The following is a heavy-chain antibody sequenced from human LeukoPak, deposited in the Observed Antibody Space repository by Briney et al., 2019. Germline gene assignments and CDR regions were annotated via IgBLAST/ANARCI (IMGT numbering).Heavy chain of an antibody. Sequence: PGGSLRLSCAASGFTFSSYPMHWVRQAPGKGLEWVAFIRYDGSNKYYADSVKGRFTISRDNSKNTLYLQMNSLRAEDTAVYYCAKDPRGGMITFGGVIVDYWGQGTLVTVSS. V-gene: IGHV3-30*02. CDR3: AKDPRGGMITFGGVIVDY. D-gene: IGHD3-16*02. CDR2: IRYDGSNK. CDR1: GFTFSSYP. J-gene: IGHJ4*02.